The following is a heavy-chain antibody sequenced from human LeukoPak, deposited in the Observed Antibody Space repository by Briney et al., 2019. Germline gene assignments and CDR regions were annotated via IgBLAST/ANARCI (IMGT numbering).Heavy chain of an antibody. J-gene: IGHJ5*02. V-gene: IGHV1-69*13. D-gene: IGHD1-26*01. Sequence: ASVKVSCKASGGTFSSYAISWVRQAPGQGLEWMGGIIPIFGTANYAQKFQGRVTITADESTSTAYMELSSLRSEDTAMYYCARYSDRADWFDPWGQGTLVTVSS. CDR1: GGTFSSYA. CDR3: ARYSDRADWFDP. CDR2: IIPIFGTA.